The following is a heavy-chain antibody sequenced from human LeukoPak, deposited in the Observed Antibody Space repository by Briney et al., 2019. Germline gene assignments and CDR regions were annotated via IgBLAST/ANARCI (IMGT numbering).Heavy chain of an antibody. V-gene: IGHV4-59*11. CDR3: ARDRIAAAGANWFDP. CDR2: IYYSGST. D-gene: IGHD6-13*01. Sequence: PSETLSLTCTVSGGSISSHYWSWLRQPPGKGLEWIGYIYYSGSTNYNPSLKSRVTISVDTSKNQFSLKLSSVTAADTAVYYCARDRIAAAGANWFDPWGQGTLVTVSS. J-gene: IGHJ5*02. CDR1: GGSISSHY.